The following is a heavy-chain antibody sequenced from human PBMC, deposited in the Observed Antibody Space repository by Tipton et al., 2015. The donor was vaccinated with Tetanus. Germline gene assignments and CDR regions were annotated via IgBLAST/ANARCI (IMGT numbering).Heavy chain of an antibody. Sequence: SLRLSCAASGFIFSSYGIHWVRQAPGKGLEWVAVSWYDGTDQYYADSVKGRFTLSRDNSENTLYLQMDSLRAGDTALYYCASEADCSGGSCFSGAFDNWGQGTQVPVPS. J-gene: IGHJ4*02. CDR2: SWYDGTDQ. CDR3: ASEADCSGGSCFSGAFDN. D-gene: IGHD2-15*01. V-gene: IGHV3-33*01. CDR1: GFIFSSYG.